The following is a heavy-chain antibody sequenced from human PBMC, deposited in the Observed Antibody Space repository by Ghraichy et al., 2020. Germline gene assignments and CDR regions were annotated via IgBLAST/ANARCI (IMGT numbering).Heavy chain of an antibody. D-gene: IGHD2-8*01. CDR3: ARDFRAVLMVYALDY. CDR1: GYTFTSYA. J-gene: IGHJ4*02. V-gene: IGHV1-3*01. Sequence: VKVSCKASGYTFTSYAMHWVRQAPGQRLEWMGWINAGNGNTKYSQKFQGRVTITRDTSASTAYMELSSLRSEDTAVYYCARDFRAVLMVYALDYWGQGTLVTVSS. CDR2: INAGNGNT.